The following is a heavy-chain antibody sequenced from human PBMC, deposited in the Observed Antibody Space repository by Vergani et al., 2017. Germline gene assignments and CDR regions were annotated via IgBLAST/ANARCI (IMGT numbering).Heavy chain of an antibody. V-gene: IGHV3-30*03. J-gene: IGHJ1*01. CDR3: ATKSCGTPGCQIGYFRE. CDR1: GFTSSYYG. D-gene: IGHD1-1*01. CDR2: ISDDGTQK. Sequence: VHLVESGGGVVQPGRSLRLSCVVSGFTSSYYGMHWVRQAPGKGLEWVAVISDDGTQKYYADSVKGRFTISRDNSKSTLYLQMNSLTTEDTAVYYCATKSCGTPGCQIGYFREWGQGTLVTVSS.